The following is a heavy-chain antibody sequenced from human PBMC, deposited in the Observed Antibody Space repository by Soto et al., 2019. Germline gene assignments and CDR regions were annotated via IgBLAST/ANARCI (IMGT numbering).Heavy chain of an antibody. D-gene: IGHD3-16*02. Sequence: GVMRLSCAASGFPFSTYAMSWVRQAPGKGLEWVSTIVSSGAGTYYPDSMKGRVTISRDNSKNTLYLQMNSLRVEDTALYYFSFVYFPDSYRYLFYYWGQGSPVTVSS. CDR3: SFVYFPDSYRYLFYY. V-gene: IGHV3-23*01. J-gene: IGHJ4*01. CDR2: IVSSGAGT. CDR1: GFPFSTYA.